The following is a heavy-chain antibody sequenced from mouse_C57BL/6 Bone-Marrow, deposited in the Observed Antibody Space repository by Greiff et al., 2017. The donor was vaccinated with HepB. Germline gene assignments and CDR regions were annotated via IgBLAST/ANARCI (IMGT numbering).Heavy chain of an antibody. CDR2: IDPENGDT. Sequence: EVQLQHSGAELVRPGASVKLSCTASGFNIKDDYMHWVKQRPEQGLEWIGWIDPENGDTEYASKFQGKATITADTSSNTAYLQLSSLTSADTAVYYCTSRAVLRDYWGQGTTLTVSS. CDR3: TSRAVLRDY. CDR1: GFNIKDDY. J-gene: IGHJ2*01. V-gene: IGHV14-4*01. D-gene: IGHD1-1*01.